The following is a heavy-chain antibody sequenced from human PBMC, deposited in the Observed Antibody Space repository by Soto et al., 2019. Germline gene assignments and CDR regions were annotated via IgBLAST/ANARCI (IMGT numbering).Heavy chain of an antibody. CDR2: MNPNSGNT. CDR3: AGIAAAAPSYYYYYYGMDV. V-gene: IGHV1-8*01. D-gene: IGHD6-13*01. CDR1: GYTFTSYD. J-gene: IGHJ6*02. Sequence: ASVKVSCKASGYTFTSYDINWVRQATGQGLEWMGWMNPNSGNTGYAQKFQGRVTMTRNTSISTAYMELSSLRSEDTAVYYCAGIAAAAPSYYYYYYGMDVWGQGTTVTVSS.